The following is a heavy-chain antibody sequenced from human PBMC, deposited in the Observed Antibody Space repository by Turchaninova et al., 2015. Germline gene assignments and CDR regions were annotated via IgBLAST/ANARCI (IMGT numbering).Heavy chain of an antibody. J-gene: IGHJ3*01. Sequence: QFTLKESGPTLVQPTETLTLTCTFSGFSLTTIGVGVGWIRQPPAQALESLGFVYWCNFKSHCPALKSGASLTKDYSRNRVVRTMTNRDCLDTATYYCERSVKAAPVLGAYDRWGEGTMVTVS. D-gene: IGHD3-10*01. CDR3: ERSVKAAPVLGAYDR. CDR1: GFSLTTIGVG. V-gene: IGHV2-5*01. CDR2: VYWCNFK.